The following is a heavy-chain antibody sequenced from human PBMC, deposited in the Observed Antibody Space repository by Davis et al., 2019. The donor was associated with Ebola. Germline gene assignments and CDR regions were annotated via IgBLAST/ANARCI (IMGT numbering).Heavy chain of an antibody. CDR1: GFTFDDHV. Sequence: SLKISCVVSGFTFDDHVMHWVRQAPGKGLEWVSGISWKSGSIGYADSVKGRFTISSDNAKRSLYLQMNSLKVEDTALYYCAKGPDGYNFFHYGLDVWGKGTTVTVSS. V-gene: IGHV3-9*01. D-gene: IGHD5-24*01. CDR2: ISWKSGSI. J-gene: IGHJ6*04. CDR3: AKGPDGYNFFHYGLDV.